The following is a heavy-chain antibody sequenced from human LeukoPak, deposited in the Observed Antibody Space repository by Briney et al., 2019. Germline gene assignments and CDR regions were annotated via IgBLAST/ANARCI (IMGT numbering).Heavy chain of an antibody. D-gene: IGHD2-15*01. J-gene: IGHJ6*03. CDR3: ATWRYCSGGSCYGNYYMDV. CDR2: IYYSGST. V-gene: IGHV4-59*01. Sequence: SETLSLTCTVSAGSISNYYWSWSRQPPGKGLEWIGYIYYSGSTNYNPSLKSRVTISIDTSKNQFSLKLSSVTAVDTAVYYCATWRYCSGGSCYGNYYMDVWGKGTTVTVYS. CDR1: AGSISNYY.